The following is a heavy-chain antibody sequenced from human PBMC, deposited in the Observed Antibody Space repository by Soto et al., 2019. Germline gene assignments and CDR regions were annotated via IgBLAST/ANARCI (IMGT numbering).Heavy chain of an antibody. V-gene: IGHV3-30-3*01. J-gene: IGHJ3*02. CDR2: ISYDGSNK. CDR3: ARDRARVGAWLDAFDI. CDR1: GFTFSSYA. D-gene: IGHD1-26*01. Sequence: GGSLRLSCAASGFTFSSYAMHWVRQAPGKGLEWVAVISYDGSNKYYADSVKGRFTISRDNSKNTLYLQMNSLRAEDTAVYYCARDRARVGAWLDAFDIWGQGTMVTVSS.